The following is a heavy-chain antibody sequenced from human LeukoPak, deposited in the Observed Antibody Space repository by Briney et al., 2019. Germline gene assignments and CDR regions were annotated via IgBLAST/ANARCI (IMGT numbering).Heavy chain of an antibody. Sequence: SQTLSLTCAISGDSFSNNNAAWDWIRQSPSRGLEWLGRTYYRSKLYTDYAVSVSSLITINPDASKNQFSLQLNSVTPEDTAVYYCASSSLRGSDASDIWGQGTMVTVSS. CDR2: TYYRSKLYT. J-gene: IGHJ3*02. D-gene: IGHD3-16*01. CDR3: ASSSLRGSDASDI. CDR1: GDSFSNNNAA. V-gene: IGHV6-1*01.